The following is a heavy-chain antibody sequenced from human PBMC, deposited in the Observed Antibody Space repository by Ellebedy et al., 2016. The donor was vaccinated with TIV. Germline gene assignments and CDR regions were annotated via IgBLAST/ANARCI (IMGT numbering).Heavy chain of an antibody. D-gene: IGHD3-9*01. J-gene: IGHJ5*02. V-gene: IGHV4-39*07. CDR2: IYYSGDT. CDR3: ARSDFEWVSRRPNWFDP. CDR1: GGSISTSRYY. Sequence: MPSETLSLTCTVSGGSISTSRYYWGWIRQPPGKGLEWIGSIYYSGDTYYNPSLKSRVTISIDTSKNQFSLKLSSVTAADTAVYYCARSDFEWVSRRPNWFDPWGQGTLVTVSS.